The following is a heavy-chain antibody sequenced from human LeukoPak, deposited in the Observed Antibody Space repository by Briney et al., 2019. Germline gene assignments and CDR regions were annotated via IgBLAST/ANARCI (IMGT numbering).Heavy chain of an antibody. CDR3: AKKVVVGATSPYSDFQD. J-gene: IGHJ1*01. CDR2: ISGSGVTT. Sequence: GGSLRLPCVASGFTFSSYAMSWVRQAPGKGLDWVSAISGSGVTTHYAGSVKGRFSISKDNSKNTLYLQMNSLRAEDTALYYCAKKVVVGATSPYSDFQDWGQGTLVTVSS. CDR1: GFTFSSYA. D-gene: IGHD1-26*01. V-gene: IGHV3-23*01.